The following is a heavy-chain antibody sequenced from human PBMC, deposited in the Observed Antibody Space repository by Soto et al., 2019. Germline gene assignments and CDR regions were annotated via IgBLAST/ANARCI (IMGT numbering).Heavy chain of an antibody. CDR2: IWYDGSNK. V-gene: IGHV3-33*01. CDR1: GFTFSSYG. J-gene: IGHJ4*02. D-gene: IGHD2-15*01. Sequence: QVQLVESGGGVVQPGRSLRLSCAASGFTFSSYGMNWVRQAPGKGLEWVAVIWYDGSNKYYADSVKGRFTISRDNSKNTLYLQMNSLRAEDTAVYYCARGYCTGGRCYRGAYYFDYWGKGTLVTVSS. CDR3: ARGYCTGGRCYRGAYYFDY.